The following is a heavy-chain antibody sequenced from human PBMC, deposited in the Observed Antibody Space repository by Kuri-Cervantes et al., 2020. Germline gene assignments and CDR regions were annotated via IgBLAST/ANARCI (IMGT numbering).Heavy chain of an antibody. CDR1: GYTFTSYD. CDR3: AKFGVVTTDIDY. V-gene: IGHV1-8*01. CDR2: MNPNSGNT. Sequence: ASVKVSCKASGYTFTSYDINWVRQATGQGLGWMGWMNPNSGNTGYAQKFQGRVTMTRNTSISTAYMELSSLRSEDTAVYYCAKFGVVTTDIDYWGQGTLVTVSS. J-gene: IGHJ4*02. D-gene: IGHD3-3*01.